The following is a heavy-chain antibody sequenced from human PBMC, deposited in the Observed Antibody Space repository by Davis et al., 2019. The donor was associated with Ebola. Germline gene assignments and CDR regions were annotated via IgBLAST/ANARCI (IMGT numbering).Heavy chain of an antibody. CDR2: IDHSGDT. V-gene: IGHV4-34*01. CDR3: ARSSVVVSATFDY. CDR1: GFTFSSYS. Sequence: MPGGSLRLSCAASGFTFSSYSMNWIRQSPGKGLEWIGEIDHSGDTTYNPSLRSRVTISLDASKNQFFLKMSSVTAADTSLYFCARSSVVVSATFDYWGQGNLVTVSS. J-gene: IGHJ4*02. D-gene: IGHD2-21*02.